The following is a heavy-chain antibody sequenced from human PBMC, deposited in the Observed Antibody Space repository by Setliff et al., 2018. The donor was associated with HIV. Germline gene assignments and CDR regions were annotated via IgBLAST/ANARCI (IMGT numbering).Heavy chain of an antibody. D-gene: IGHD4-17*01. CDR1: GDSISRGEYY. Sequence: PSETLSLTCIVSGDSISRGEYYWSWIRQTAGKGLESIGHFQTGGRPTYNPSLESRLTISVDTSKNQFSLSLRSVTAADTAVYYCARDGSGTTVTTWGQGTQVTVSS. CDR2: FQTGGRP. CDR3: ARDGSGTTVTT. J-gene: IGHJ4*02. V-gene: IGHV4-61*09.